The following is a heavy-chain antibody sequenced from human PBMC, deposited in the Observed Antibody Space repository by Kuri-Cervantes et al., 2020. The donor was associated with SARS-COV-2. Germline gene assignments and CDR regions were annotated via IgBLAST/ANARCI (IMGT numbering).Heavy chain of an antibody. J-gene: IGHJ6*03. D-gene: IGHD3-3*01. CDR2: IYYSGST. Sequence: SETLSLTCTVSGGSISSGGYYWSWIRQHPGKGLEWIGYIYYSGSTYYNPSLKSLVTISVDTSKNQFSLKLSSVTAADTAVYYCAREGSYCDFWSGYSYYYYYYMDVWGKGTTVTVSS. V-gene: IGHV4-31*01. CDR1: GGSISSGGYY. CDR3: AREGSYCDFWSGYSYYYYYYMDV.